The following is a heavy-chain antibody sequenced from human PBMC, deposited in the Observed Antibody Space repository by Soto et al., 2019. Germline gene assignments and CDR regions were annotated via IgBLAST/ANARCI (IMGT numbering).Heavy chain of an antibody. J-gene: IGHJ3*02. CDR3: ARDSIFGVVMAAFDI. V-gene: IGHV3-7*01. D-gene: IGHD3-3*01. Sequence: GGSLRLSCAASGFTFSSYAMSWVRQAPGKGLEWVSNIRQSGSDKYYADSVKGRFTISRDNAKNSLYLQMNSLRAEDTAVYYCARDSIFGVVMAAFDIWGQGTMVTVSS. CDR2: IRQSGSDK. CDR1: GFTFSSYA.